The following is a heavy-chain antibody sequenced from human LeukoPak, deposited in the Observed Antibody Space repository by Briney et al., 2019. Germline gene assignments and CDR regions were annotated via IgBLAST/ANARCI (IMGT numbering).Heavy chain of an antibody. CDR2: IKEDGSVK. D-gene: IGHD6-13*01. CDR1: GFTFSNYW. V-gene: IGHV3-7*01. CDR3: ARGYSSSYDDFDY. Sequence: GGSLRLSCEASGFTFSNYWMTWVRQAPGKGLEWVANIKEDGSVKQCVDSVKGRFTISRDNAKSSLYLQMNSLRVEDTAVYFCARGYSSSYDDFDYWGQGALVAVSS. J-gene: IGHJ4*02.